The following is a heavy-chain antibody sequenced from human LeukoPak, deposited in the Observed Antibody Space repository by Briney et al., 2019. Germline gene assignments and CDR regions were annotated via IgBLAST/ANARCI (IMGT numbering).Heavy chain of an antibody. J-gene: IGHJ6*02. CDR3: AKDRNYYYGMDV. V-gene: IGHV3-9*01. Sequence: GGSLRLSCAASGFTFDDYAMHWVRQAPGKGLEWVSGISWNSGSIGYADSVKGRFTISRDNAKNSLYLQMNSLRAEDTALYYCAKDRNYYYGMDVWGQGTTATVSS. CDR2: ISWNSGSI. CDR1: GFTFDDYA.